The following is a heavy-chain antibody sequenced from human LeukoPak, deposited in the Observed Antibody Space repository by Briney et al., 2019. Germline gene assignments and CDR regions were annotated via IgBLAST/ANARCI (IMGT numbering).Heavy chain of an antibody. V-gene: IGHV3-23*01. Sequence: GGSLRLSCAASGFTFGSYPMTWVRQAPGKGPEWVSFISDSGGITYYADSVKGRFTISRDNSKNTLYLQMNSLRAEDTAVYYCAKNTQYSGYYDCWGQGTLVAVSS. D-gene: IGHD6-6*01. J-gene: IGHJ4*02. CDR2: ISDSGGIT. CDR1: GFTFGSYP. CDR3: AKNTQYSGYYDC.